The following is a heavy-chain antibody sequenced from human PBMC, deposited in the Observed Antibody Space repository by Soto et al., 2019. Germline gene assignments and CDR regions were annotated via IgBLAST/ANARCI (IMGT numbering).Heavy chain of an antibody. CDR1: GFTFSTYS. CDR3: ARDSSAAARRGGMDV. Sequence: EVQLVESGGGLVQPGGSLRLSCAASGFTFSTYSMNWVRQAPGKGLEWVSYISNTGGTRYYADSVKGRITISRDNAKNSLYLQLTSLRQEYTAVYYCARDSSAAARRGGMDVWGQGITVTVSS. CDR2: ISNTGGTR. V-gene: IGHV3-48*02. J-gene: IGHJ6*02. D-gene: IGHD6-6*01.